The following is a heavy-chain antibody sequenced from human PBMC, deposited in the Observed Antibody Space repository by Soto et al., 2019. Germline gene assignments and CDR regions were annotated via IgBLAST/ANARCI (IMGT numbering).Heavy chain of an antibody. V-gene: IGHV3-30*18. CDR1: GFTFSSYG. J-gene: IGHJ4*02. CDR3: AKDLAPTVPTSPYY. D-gene: IGHD4-17*01. Sequence: GGSLRLSCAASGFTFSSYGMHWVRQAPGKGLEWVAVISYDGSNKYYADSVKGRFTISRDNSKNTLYLQMNSLRAEDTAVYYCAKDLAPTVPTSPYYWGQGTLVTVSS. CDR2: ISYDGSNK.